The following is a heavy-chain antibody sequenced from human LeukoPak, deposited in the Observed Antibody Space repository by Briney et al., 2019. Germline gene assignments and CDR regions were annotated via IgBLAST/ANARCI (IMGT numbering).Heavy chain of an antibody. CDR1: GGSISSSSYY. CDR3: AREGGTGYSYGRTFQNYFDY. D-gene: IGHD5-18*01. Sequence: KPSETLSLTCTVSGGSISSSSYYWGWIRQPPGKGLEWIGSIYHSGSTYYNPSLKSRVTISVDTSKNQFSLKLSSVTAADTAVYYCAREGGTGYSYGRTFQNYFDYWGQGTLVTVSS. V-gene: IGHV4-39*07. CDR2: IYHSGST. J-gene: IGHJ4*02.